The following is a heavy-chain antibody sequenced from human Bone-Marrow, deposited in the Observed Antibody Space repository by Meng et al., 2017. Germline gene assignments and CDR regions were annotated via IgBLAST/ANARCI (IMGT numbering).Heavy chain of an antibody. Sequence: QVQLQESGPGLVKPSQNLSLTCPVSGGSISRGGYYWSWIRQHPGKGLEWIGYVYYSGTTDYNPSLKSRVTISADTSKNQFSLKLSAVTAADTAVYYCASTYYYDSTGPNWFGPWGQGTLVTVSS. CDR2: VYYSGTT. CDR3: ASTYYYDSTGPNWFGP. CDR1: GGSISRGGYY. D-gene: IGHD3-22*01. J-gene: IGHJ5*02. V-gene: IGHV4-31*03.